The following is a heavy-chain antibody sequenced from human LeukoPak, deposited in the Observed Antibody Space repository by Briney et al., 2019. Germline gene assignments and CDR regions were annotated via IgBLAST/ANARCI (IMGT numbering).Heavy chain of an antibody. V-gene: IGHV4-39*01. CDR3: GRRGTYSPAGLDV. CDR1: GGSISDRDNF. D-gene: IGHD2-21*01. J-gene: IGHJ6*02. Sequence: SETLSLTCSVSGGSISDRDNFWDWIRQPPGKGLEWVGSVSYSGWTYYSPSLKSRVSISVDSSKSQFSLKVRSVTAADTALYYCGRRGTYSPAGLDVWGQGTTVTVSS. CDR2: VSYSGWT.